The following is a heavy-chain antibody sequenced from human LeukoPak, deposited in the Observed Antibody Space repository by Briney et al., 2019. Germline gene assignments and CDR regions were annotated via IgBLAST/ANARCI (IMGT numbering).Heavy chain of an antibody. Sequence: GGSLRLSCAASGFTFSSYSMNLVRQAPGKGLEWVSSISSSSSYIYYADSVKGRFTISRDNAKNSLCLQMNSLRAEDTAVYYCARGALYDSSGYYYEAPDYWGQGTLVTVSS. CDR1: GFTFSSYS. D-gene: IGHD3-22*01. CDR3: ARGALYDSSGYYYEAPDY. V-gene: IGHV3-21*01. CDR2: ISSSSSYI. J-gene: IGHJ4*02.